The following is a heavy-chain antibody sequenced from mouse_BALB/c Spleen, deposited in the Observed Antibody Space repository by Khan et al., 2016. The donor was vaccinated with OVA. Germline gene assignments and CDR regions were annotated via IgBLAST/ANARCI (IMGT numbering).Heavy chain of an antibody. D-gene: IGHD1-1*01. CDR3: ARHNYGPFAY. J-gene: IGHJ3*01. CDR1: GFTFSTYA. Sequence: EVELVESGGDLVKPGGSLKLSCSASGFTFSTYAMSWVRQTPEKRLEWVATISSGGDNIFYPDSVKGRFTISRDNANNTLYLQMSSLRSEDTAMYHCARHNYGPFAYWGQGTLVTVSA. CDR2: ISSGGDNI. V-gene: IGHV5-9-3*01.